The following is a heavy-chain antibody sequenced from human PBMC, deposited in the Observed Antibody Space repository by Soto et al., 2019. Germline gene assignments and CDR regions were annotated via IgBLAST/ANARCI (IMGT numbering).Heavy chain of an antibody. CDR2: ISGSDGST. J-gene: IGHJ4*02. CDR3: ARDRERDAWYEDY. D-gene: IGHD6-13*01. V-gene: IGHV3-23*01. CDR1: GFSFSSYA. Sequence: EVQLLESGGGLVQPGGSLRLSCVASGFSFSSYAMSWVRQAPGKGLEWVSVISGSDGSTYYADSVKGRFTISRDNSKNTLYLQMNSLRAEDTAVYYCARDRERDAWYEDYWGQGTLATVSS.